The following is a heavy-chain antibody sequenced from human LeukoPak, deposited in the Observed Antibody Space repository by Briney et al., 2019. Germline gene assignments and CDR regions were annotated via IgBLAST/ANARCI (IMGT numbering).Heavy chain of an antibody. V-gene: IGHV3-23*01. CDR1: GFTFSSYA. CDR3: AKFRTTVILWGGVGFDP. Sequence: GGSLRLSCAASGFTFSSYAMSWVRQAPGKGLEWVSAISGSGGSTYYADSVKGRFTISRDNSKNTLYLQMNSLRAEDTAVYYCAKFRTTVILWGGVGFDPWGQGTLVTVSS. J-gene: IGHJ5*02. D-gene: IGHD4-17*01. CDR2: ISGSGGST.